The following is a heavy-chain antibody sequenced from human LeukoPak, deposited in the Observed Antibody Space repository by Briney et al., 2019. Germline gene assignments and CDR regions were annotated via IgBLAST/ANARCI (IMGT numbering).Heavy chain of an antibody. D-gene: IGHD2-2*01. CDR1: GYSISSGYY. CDR2: IYHSGST. V-gene: IGHV4-38-2*02. J-gene: IGHJ4*02. CDR3: ARGATPIVVVPAAISPRAAAAGGVFDY. Sequence: SETLSLTCTVSGYSISSGYYWGWIRQPPGKGLEWIGSIYHSGSTYYNPSLKSRVTISVDTSKNQFSLKLSSVTAADPAVYYCARGATPIVVVPAAISPRAAAAGGVFDYWGQGTLVTVSS.